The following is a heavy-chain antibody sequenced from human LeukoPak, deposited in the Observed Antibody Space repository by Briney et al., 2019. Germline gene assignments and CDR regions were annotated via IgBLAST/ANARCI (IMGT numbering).Heavy chain of an antibody. CDR3: STTYYYDSSEGY. J-gene: IGHJ4*02. D-gene: IGHD3-22*01. V-gene: IGHV3-15*07. CDR1: GFTFSSAW. CDR2: IKSETDGGTT. Sequence: PGGSLRLSCAASGFTFSSAWMNWVRQAPGKGLEWVGRIKSETDGGTTDYAAPVKGRFTISRDDSKNTLYLQMNSLKTEDTAVYYCSTTYYYDSSEGYWGQGTLVTVSS.